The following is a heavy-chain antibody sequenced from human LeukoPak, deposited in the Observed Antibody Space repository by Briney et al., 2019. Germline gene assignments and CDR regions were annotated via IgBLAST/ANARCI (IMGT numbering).Heavy chain of an antibody. CDR2: INPNSGGT. V-gene: IGHV1-2*02. CDR3: ARGDRPGYSYGYFFDY. J-gene: IGHJ4*02. D-gene: IGHD5-18*01. Sequence: ASVKVSCKASGYTFTGYYMHWVRQAPGQGLEWMGWINPNSGGTNYGQKFLGRVTMTRDTSISTAYMELSRLRSDDTAVYYCARGDRPGYSYGYFFDYWGQGTLVTVSS. CDR1: GYTFTGYY.